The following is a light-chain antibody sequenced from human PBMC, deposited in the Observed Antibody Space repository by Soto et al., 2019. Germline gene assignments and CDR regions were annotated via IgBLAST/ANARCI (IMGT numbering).Light chain of an antibody. CDR2: GAS. V-gene: IGKV3-20*01. CDR1: QSVSSNY. Sequence: EIVLTQSPGTLSLSPGERATLSCRASQSVSSNYLAWYQQKPGQAPRLLIYGASSRATGIPDRFSGGGSGTDFTLAISRLEREGFAVYFCQQYGTSPLAFGGGTKVEIK. J-gene: IGKJ4*01. CDR3: QQYGTSPLA.